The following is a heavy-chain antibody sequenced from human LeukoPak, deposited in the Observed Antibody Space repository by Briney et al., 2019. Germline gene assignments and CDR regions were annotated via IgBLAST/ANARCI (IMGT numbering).Heavy chain of an antibody. D-gene: IGHD3-16*02. CDR1: GYTFTCYG. CDR3: ARTLGDYVWGGYRLRRFDP. CDR2: VSAYNGNT. Sequence: ASVKVSCKASGYTFTCYGISWVRQAPRQGLEWMGWVSAYNGNTNYAQKLQGRVTMTTDTSTSTAYMELRSLRSDDTAVYYCARTLGDYVWGGYRLRRFDPWGQGTLVTVSS. J-gene: IGHJ5*02. V-gene: IGHV1-18*01.